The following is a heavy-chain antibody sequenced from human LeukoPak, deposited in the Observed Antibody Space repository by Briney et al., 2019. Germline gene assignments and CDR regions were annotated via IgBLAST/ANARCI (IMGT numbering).Heavy chain of an antibody. CDR1: GGSISSYY. CDR2: IYYSGST. Sequence: SETLSLTCTVSGGSISSYYWSWIRQPPWKGLEWIGYIYYSGSTNYNPSLKSRVTISVDTSKNQFSLKLSSVTAADTAVYYCARGGVLLKAFDIWGQGTMVTVSS. CDR3: ARGGVLLKAFDI. D-gene: IGHD3-10*01. J-gene: IGHJ3*02. V-gene: IGHV4-59*01.